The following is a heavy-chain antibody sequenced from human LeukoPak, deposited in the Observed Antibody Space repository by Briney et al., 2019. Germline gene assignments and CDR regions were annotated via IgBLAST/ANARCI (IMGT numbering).Heavy chain of an antibody. CDR2: ISGHNGDV. D-gene: IGHD3-10*01. Sequence: ASVKVSCNASGYTFSNYGITWVRQAPGQGLEWMGTISGHNGDVNYAPKFQGRVTMTTDTSTTTAYMELRSLRFDDTAVYYCARYNSLLRGVTTSDYWGQGTLVTVSS. V-gene: IGHV1-18*01. CDR3: ARYNSLLRGVTTSDY. J-gene: IGHJ4*02. CDR1: GYTFSNYG.